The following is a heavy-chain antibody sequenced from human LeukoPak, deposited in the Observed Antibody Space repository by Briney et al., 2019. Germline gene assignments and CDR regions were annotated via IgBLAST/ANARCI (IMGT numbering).Heavy chain of an antibody. Sequence: GGSLRLSCAASGFTFSSYGMHWVRQAPGKGLEWVAVISYDGSNKYYADSVKGRFTISRDNVKNSLYLQMNSLRAEDTAVYYCARGRLTTLYYFDYWGQGTLVTVSS. CDR1: GFTFSSYG. CDR3: ARGRLTTLYYFDY. CDR2: ISYDGSNK. J-gene: IGHJ4*02. V-gene: IGHV3-30*03. D-gene: IGHD4-11*01.